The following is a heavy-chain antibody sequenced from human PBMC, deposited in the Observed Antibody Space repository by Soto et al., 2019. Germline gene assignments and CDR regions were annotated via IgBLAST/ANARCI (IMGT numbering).Heavy chain of an antibody. J-gene: IGHJ5*02. CDR2: IIPILGIA. CDR3: ARGTVAAAGTKWFDP. Sequence: QVQLVQSVAEVKKPGSSVKVSCKASGGTFSSYTISWVRQAPGQGLEWMGRIIPILGIANYAQKFQGRVTITADKSTSTADMELSSMRSEDTAVYYCARGTVAAAGTKWFDPWGQGTLVTVSS. D-gene: IGHD6-13*01. CDR1: GGTFSSYT. V-gene: IGHV1-69*02.